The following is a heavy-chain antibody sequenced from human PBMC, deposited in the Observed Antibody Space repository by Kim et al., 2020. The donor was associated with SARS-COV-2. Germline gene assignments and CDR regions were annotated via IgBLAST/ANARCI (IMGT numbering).Heavy chain of an antibody. D-gene: IGHD3-10*01. CDR2: IWYDGSNK. Sequence: GGSLRLSCAASGFTFSSYGMHWVRQAPGKGLEWVAVIWYDGSNKYYADSVKGRFTISRDNSKNTLYLQMNSLRAEDTAVYYCARDRATGGSWLWFGELLGTSPPFDYWGQGTLVTVSS. V-gene: IGHV3-33*08. CDR3: ARDRATGGSWLWFGELLGTSPPFDY. CDR1: GFTFSSYG. J-gene: IGHJ4*02.